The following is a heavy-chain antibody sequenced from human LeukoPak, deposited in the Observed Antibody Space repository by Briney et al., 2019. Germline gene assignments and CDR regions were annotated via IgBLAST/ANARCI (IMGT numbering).Heavy chain of an antibody. D-gene: IGHD3-16*01. CDR2: IHYTGST. Sequence: SETLSLTCTVSGGSFSSSGYYWGWIRQPPGKGLEYIGNIHYTGSTYYNPSLKSRVTISVDTSKNQFSLNLSSVTAADTAVYYCARHGGGAALHYFDYWGQGTLVTVSS. V-gene: IGHV4-39*01. CDR3: ARHGGGAALHYFDY. CDR1: GGSFSSSGYY. J-gene: IGHJ4*02.